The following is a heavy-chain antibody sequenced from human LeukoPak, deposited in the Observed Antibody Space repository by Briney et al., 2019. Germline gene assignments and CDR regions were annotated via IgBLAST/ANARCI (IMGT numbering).Heavy chain of an antibody. D-gene: IGHD6-13*01. Sequence: SETLSLTCTVSGGSISSYYWSWIRQPAGKGLEWIGRIYTSGSTNYNPSLKSRVTMSVDTSKNQFSLKLSSVTAADTAVYYCAGEVGVGSSWYSNYYYYMDVWGKGTTVTVSS. CDR3: AGEVGVGSSWYSNYYYYMDV. CDR2: IYTSGST. CDR1: GGSISSYY. J-gene: IGHJ6*03. V-gene: IGHV4-4*07.